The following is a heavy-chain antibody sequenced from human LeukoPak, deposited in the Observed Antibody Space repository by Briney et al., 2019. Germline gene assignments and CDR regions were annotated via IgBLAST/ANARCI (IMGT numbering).Heavy chain of an antibody. Sequence: SETLSLTCTVSGGSIINYYWTWIRQPPGKGLEWIGHIYYSGSTNYNPSLNSRVTISVDTSKKQFSLKLTSVIAADTAVYYCARSYSYYYDSSARWGQGTMVTVSS. J-gene: IGHJ3*01. V-gene: IGHV4-59*01. D-gene: IGHD3-22*01. CDR1: GGSIINYY. CDR2: IYYSGST. CDR3: ARSYSYYYDSSAR.